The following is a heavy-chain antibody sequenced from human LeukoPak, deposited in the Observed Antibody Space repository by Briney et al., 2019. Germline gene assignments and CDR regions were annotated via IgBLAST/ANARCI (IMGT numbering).Heavy chain of an antibody. Sequence: SETLSLTCTVSGGSISSSSYYWGWIRQPPGKGLEWIGCIYYSGSTYYTPPLKSGVTISVDTSKNQFSLKMSSVTAEDTAVYYCARRTIVDAFDIWGQGTLVTVSS. D-gene: IGHD3-16*02. CDR2: IYYSGST. CDR3: ARRTIVDAFDI. V-gene: IGHV4-39*01. CDR1: GGSISSSSYY. J-gene: IGHJ3*02.